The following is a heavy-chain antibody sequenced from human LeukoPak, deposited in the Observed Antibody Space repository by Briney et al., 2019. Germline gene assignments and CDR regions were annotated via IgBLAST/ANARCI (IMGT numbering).Heavy chain of an antibody. CDR2: ISGGADST. J-gene: IGHJ4*02. CDR1: GLTFRSYA. D-gene: IGHD1-26*01. CDR3: AKEPYSGSIFDS. Sequence: GGSLRLSCAVSGLTFRSYAMSWVRQAPGKGLEWVSAISGGADSTYYADSVKGRFTISRDNSKNTLYLQLNSLRAEDTAVYYCAKEPYSGSIFDSWGQGTLVTVSS. V-gene: IGHV3-23*01.